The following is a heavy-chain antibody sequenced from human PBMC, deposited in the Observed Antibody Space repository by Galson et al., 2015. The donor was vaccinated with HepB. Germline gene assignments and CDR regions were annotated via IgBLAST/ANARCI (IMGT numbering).Heavy chain of an antibody. CDR1: GFTFSSYA. CDR3: ARKGGSYDFWSGPTYFDS. Sequence: SLRLSCAASGFTFSSYAMHWVRQAPGKGLEWVAVISYDGSNKYYADSVKGRFTISRDNSKNTLYLQMNSLRAEDTAVYYCARKGGSYDFWSGPTYFDSLGQGTLVTVSS. J-gene: IGHJ4*02. V-gene: IGHV3-30-3*01. CDR2: ISYDGSNK. D-gene: IGHD3-3*01.